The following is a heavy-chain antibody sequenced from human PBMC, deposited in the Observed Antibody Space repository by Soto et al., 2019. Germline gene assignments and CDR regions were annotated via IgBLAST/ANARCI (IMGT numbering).Heavy chain of an antibody. CDR3: ARGSSSSGYYYYGMDV. V-gene: IGHV3-30-3*01. CDR1: GFTFSSYA. Sequence: GGSLRLSCAASGFTFSSYAMHWVRQAPGKGLEWVAVISYDGSNKYYADSVKGRFTISRDNSKNTLYLQMNSLRAEDTAVYYCARGSSSSGYYYYGMDVWGQGTTVTFSS. J-gene: IGHJ6*02. CDR2: ISYDGSNK. D-gene: IGHD6-6*01.